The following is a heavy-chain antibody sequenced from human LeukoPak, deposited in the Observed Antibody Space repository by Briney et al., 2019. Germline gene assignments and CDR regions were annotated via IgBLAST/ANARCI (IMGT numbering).Heavy chain of an antibody. J-gene: IGHJ4*02. V-gene: IGHV5-51*01. Sequence: GESLKISCEGSGYRFASYWIGWVRQMPGKGLEWMGIIYPGDSDTRYSPSFQGQVTISVDKSISTAYLQWSSLKASDTAMYYCARLRGVGPYYYFDYWGQGALVSISS. CDR1: GYRFASYW. D-gene: IGHD1-26*01. CDR3: ARLRGVGPYYYFDY. CDR2: IYPGDSDT.